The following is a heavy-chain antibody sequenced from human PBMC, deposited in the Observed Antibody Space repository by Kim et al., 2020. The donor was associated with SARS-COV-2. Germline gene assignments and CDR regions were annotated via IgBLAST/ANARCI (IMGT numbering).Heavy chain of an antibody. D-gene: IGHD2-21*02. CDR1: GFTFSSYW. J-gene: IGHJ3*02. Sequence: GGSLRLSCAASGFTFSSYWMHWVRQAPGKGLVWVSRINSDGSSTSYADSVKGRFTISRDNAKNTLYLQMNSLRAEDTAVYYCARGRGFVVVTANDAFDIWGQGTMVTVSS. CDR2: INSDGSST. CDR3: ARGRGFVVVTANDAFDI. V-gene: IGHV3-74*01.